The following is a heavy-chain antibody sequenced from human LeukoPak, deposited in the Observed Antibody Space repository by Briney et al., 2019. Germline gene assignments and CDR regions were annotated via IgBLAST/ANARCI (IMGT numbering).Heavy chain of an antibody. J-gene: IGHJ4*02. CDR2: IWYDGSNK. Sequence: GGSLRLSCAASGFTFRNYGMQWVRQAPGKGLEWVAVIWYDGSNKCYADSVKGRFTISRDNSKNMLYLQMNSLRAEDTAVYYCATLRRDTSGWYYFDYWGRGTLVTVSS. V-gene: IGHV3-33*01. D-gene: IGHD6-19*01. CDR1: GFTFRNYG. CDR3: ATLRRDTSGWYYFDY.